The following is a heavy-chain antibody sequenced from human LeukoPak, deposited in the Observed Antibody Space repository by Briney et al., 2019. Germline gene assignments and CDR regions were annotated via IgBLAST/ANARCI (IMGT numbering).Heavy chain of an antibody. CDR3: ARDGSGYDLMLHLNGWFDP. V-gene: IGHV3-23*01. CDR1: GFIFSSYA. J-gene: IGHJ5*02. Sequence: PGGSLRLSCAASGFIFSSYAMSWVRQAPGMGLESVSAISGSGSSTYYADSVKGRFTISRDNSKNTLYLQMNSLRAEDTAVYYCARDGSGYDLMLHLNGWFDPWGQGTLVTVSS. CDR2: ISGSGSST. D-gene: IGHD5-12*01.